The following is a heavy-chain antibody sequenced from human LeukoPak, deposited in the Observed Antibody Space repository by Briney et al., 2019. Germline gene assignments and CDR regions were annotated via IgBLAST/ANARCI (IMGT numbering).Heavy chain of an antibody. CDR3: AIKLYDFWSGYYPFDY. D-gene: IGHD3-3*01. J-gene: IGHJ4*02. V-gene: IGHV3-23*01. CDR1: GFTFSDYY. CDR2: ISGSGGST. Sequence: GGSLRLSCAASGFTFSDYYMSWIRQAPGKGLEWVSAISGSGGSTYYADSVKGRFTISRDNSKNTLYLQMNSLRAEDTAVYYCAIKLYDFWSGYYPFDYWGQGTLVTVSS.